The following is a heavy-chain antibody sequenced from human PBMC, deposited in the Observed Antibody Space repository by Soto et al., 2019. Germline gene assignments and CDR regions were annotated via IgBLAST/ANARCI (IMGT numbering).Heavy chain of an antibody. J-gene: IGHJ6*02. V-gene: IGHV1-69*12. Sequence: QVQLVQSGAEVKKPGSSVKVSCKASGGSLSNYGISWVRQAPGQGLEWMGAIIPVFGTPNYAQKFQDRVTITGDQWTPTVYMAVRSPTPEDTHLYYCARGNAIKIAVTNYYAMDVWGQGTTVTVSS. CDR2: IIPVFGTP. CDR3: ARGNAIKIAVTNYYAMDV. CDR1: GGSLSNYG. D-gene: IGHD4-17*01.